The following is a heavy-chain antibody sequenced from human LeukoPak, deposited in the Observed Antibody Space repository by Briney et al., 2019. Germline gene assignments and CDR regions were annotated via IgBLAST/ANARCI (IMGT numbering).Heavy chain of an antibody. CDR2: IYYSGRT. D-gene: IGHD3-10*01. CDR3: ATGQYYSGSSYNTFDY. V-gene: IGHV4-39*01. Sequence: SETLSLTCTVSGGSISSSSYYWGWIRQLPGKGLEWIGSIYYSGRTYYNPSLKSRVTISVDTSKNQFSLKLSSVTAADTAVYYCATGQYYSGSSYNTFDYWGQGTLVTVSS. J-gene: IGHJ4*02. CDR1: GGSISSSSYY.